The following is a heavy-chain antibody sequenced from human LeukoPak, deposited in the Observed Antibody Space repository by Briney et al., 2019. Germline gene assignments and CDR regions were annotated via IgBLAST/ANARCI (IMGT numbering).Heavy chain of an antibody. CDR1: GYSISSGYY. CDR3: ARVIVTVAGVYDFWSVAYNWFDP. J-gene: IGHJ5*02. Sequence: KASETLSLTCTVSGYSISSGYYWGWIRQPPGKGLEWIGSIYHSGSTYYNPSLKSRVTISVDTSKNQSSLKLSSVTAADTAVYYCARVIVTVAGVYDFWSVAYNWFDPWGQGTLVTVSS. D-gene: IGHD3-3*01. CDR2: IYHSGST. V-gene: IGHV4-38-2*02.